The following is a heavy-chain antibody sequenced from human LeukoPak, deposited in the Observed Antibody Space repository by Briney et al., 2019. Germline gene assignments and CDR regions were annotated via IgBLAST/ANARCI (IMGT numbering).Heavy chain of an antibody. Sequence: GESLEISCKGSGYSFTSYWIGWVRQMPGKGLEWMGIIYPGDSDTRYSPSFQGQVTISADKSISTAYLQWSSLKASDTAMYYCARRAEYQLLTADWFDPWGQGTLVTVSS. CDR3: ARRAEYQLLTADWFDP. V-gene: IGHV5-51*01. D-gene: IGHD2-2*01. CDR1: GYSFTSYW. CDR2: IYPGDSDT. J-gene: IGHJ5*02.